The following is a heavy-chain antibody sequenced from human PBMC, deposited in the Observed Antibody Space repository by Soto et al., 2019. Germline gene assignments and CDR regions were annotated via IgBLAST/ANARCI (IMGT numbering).Heavy chain of an antibody. D-gene: IGHD2-15*01. CDR2: IIPIFGTA. Sequence: QVQLVQSGAEVKKPGSSVKVSCKASGDTFSSYAFSWVRQAPGQGLEWMGGIIPIFGTANYAQKFQGRVTITADKSTSTAYMELRRLRSEDTAVYYCARAGYCSGSSCYWFDYWGQGTLVTASP. CDR1: GDTFSSYA. CDR3: ARAGYCSGSSCYWFDY. V-gene: IGHV1-69*06. J-gene: IGHJ4*02.